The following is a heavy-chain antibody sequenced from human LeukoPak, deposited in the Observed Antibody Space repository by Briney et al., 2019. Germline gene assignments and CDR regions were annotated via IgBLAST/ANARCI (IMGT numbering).Heavy chain of an antibody. Sequence: GGSLRLSCAASGFTVSSNYMSWVRQAPGKGLEWVAVIYSGGSTYYADSVKRRLTISRDNSKNTLYLQMNSVRAEDTAVYYCARVLTYYYESSGSTDYWGQGTLVTVSS. CDR1: GFTVSSNY. CDR3: ARVLTYYYESSGSTDY. D-gene: IGHD3-22*01. V-gene: IGHV3-66*01. J-gene: IGHJ4*02. CDR2: IYSGGST.